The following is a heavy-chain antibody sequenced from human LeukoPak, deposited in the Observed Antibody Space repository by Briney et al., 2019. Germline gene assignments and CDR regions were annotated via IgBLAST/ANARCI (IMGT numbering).Heavy chain of an antibody. V-gene: IGHV3-23*01. CDR3: AKDITMIVVPKGAFDI. D-gene: IGHD3-22*01. J-gene: IGHJ3*02. CDR1: GFTFSSYA. Sequence: GGSLRLSCAASGFTFSSYAMSWVRQAPGKGLEWVSAISGSGGSTYYADSVKGRFTISRDNSKNTLYLQMNSLRAEDTAVYYCAKDITMIVVPKGAFDIWGQGTMVTVSS. CDR2: ISGSGGST.